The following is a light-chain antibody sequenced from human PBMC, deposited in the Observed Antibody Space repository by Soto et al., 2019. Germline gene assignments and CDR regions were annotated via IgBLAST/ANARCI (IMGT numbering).Light chain of an antibody. Sequence: LVMTHSPATLSVSPGERATLSCRAGQSVSSNLAWYQQKPGQAPRLLIYGASTRATGIPARFSGSGSGTEFTLTISSLQSEDFAVYYCQQYNNWLSWTFGQGTKVDIK. CDR1: QSVSSN. V-gene: IGKV3-15*01. CDR2: GAS. CDR3: QQYNNWLSWT. J-gene: IGKJ1*01.